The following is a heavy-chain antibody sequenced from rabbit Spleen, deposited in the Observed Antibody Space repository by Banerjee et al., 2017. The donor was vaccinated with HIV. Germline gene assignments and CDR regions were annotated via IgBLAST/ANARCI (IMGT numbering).Heavy chain of an antibody. V-gene: IGHV1S43*01. J-gene: IGHJ4*01. D-gene: IGHD6-1*01. CDR2: IDSGSAIT. CDR1: GFSFSSGYD. CDR3: ARDDGSYDYIDGYFNL. Sequence: QQQLEESGGGLVKPGGTLTLTCKASGFSFSSGYDICWVRQAPGKGLELIACIDSGSAITWYASWAKGRFTISRSTSLNTVTLQMTSLTAADTATYFCARDDGSYDYIDGYFNLWGPGTLVTVS.